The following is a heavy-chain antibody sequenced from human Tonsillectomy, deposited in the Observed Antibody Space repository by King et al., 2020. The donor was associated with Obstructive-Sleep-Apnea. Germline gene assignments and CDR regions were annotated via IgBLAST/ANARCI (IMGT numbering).Heavy chain of an antibody. D-gene: IGHD4-23*01. Sequence: VQLVESGGGLVQPGGSLRLSCAASGFTFSSYPMSWSGQAPGKGLEWGPAIRGGVGSTYYAASVKGRFTISRDNSKNTLYLQMNSLRAEDTAVYYCAKVVTLDYWGQGTLVTVSS. CDR2: IRGGVGST. V-gene: IGHV3-23*04. CDR3: AKVVTLDY. J-gene: IGHJ4*02. CDR1: GFTFSSYP.